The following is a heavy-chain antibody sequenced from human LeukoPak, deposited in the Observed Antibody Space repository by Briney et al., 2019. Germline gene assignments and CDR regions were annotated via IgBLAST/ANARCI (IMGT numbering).Heavy chain of an antibody. CDR2: ISPYNGDT. CDR1: GYTFTSYG. D-gene: IGHD3-10*01. CDR3: AREAYYDSGSYLNYYYMDV. V-gene: IGHV1-18*01. J-gene: IGHJ6*03. Sequence: ASVKVSCKASGYTFTSYGISWVRQAPGQGLEWMGWISPYNGDTNYAQKLQGRVTMTTDTSTTTAHMELRSLRSDDTAVYYCAREAYYDSGSYLNYYYMDVWGKGTTVTVSS.